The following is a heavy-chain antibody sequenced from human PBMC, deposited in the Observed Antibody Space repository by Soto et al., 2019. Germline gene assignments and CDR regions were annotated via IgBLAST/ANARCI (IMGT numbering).Heavy chain of an antibody. CDR3: ATDHPLSYCSAGSCSNYSDY. J-gene: IGHJ4*02. CDR1: GFTFSSYS. V-gene: IGHV3-21*01. Sequence: EVQLVESGGGLVKPGGSLRLSCAASGFTFSSYSMNWVRQAPGKGLEWVSSISSSSSYIYYADSVKGRFTISRDNAKNSLYLQMNSLRAEDTAVYYCATDHPLSYCSAGSCSNYSDYWGQGTLVTVSS. CDR2: ISSSSSYI. D-gene: IGHD2-15*01.